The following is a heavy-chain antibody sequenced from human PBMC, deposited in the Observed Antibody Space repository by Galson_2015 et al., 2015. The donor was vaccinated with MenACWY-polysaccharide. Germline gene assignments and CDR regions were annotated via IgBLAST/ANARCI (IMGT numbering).Heavy chain of an antibody. V-gene: IGHV3-30*02. CDR2: VPYDGSNK. D-gene: IGHD4-17*01. CDR3: AKMVQQTTKNDY. J-gene: IGHJ4*02. CDR1: GLTFRNYG. Sequence: YLRLSCAAYGLTFRNYGMHWVRQAPGTGLEWVAFVPYDGSNKYYPDYVKGRFTISRDNSKNTLYLQMNSLRVEDTAVYYCAKMVQQTTKNDYWVQGTLVTVSS.